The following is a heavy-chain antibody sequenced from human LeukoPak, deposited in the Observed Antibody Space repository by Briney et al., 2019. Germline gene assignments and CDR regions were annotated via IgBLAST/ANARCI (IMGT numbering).Heavy chain of an antibody. CDR2: ISGSGGST. V-gene: IGHV3-23*01. CDR3: AKSSSWELDAFDI. Sequence: EGSLRLSCAASGFTFSSYAMSWVRQAPGKGLEWVSAISGSGGSTYYADSVKGRFTISRDNSKNTLYLQMNSLRAEDTAVYYCAKSSSWELDAFDIWGQGTMVTVSS. D-gene: IGHD6-13*01. CDR1: GFTFSSYA. J-gene: IGHJ3*02.